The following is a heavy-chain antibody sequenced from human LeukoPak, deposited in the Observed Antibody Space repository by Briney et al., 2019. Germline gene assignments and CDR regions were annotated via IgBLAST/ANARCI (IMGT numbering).Heavy chain of an antibody. CDR2: IYYSGST. CDR1: GGSISSYY. D-gene: IGHD3-9*01. Sequence: SETLSLTCTVSGGSISSYYWSWIRQPPGKGLEWIGYIYYSGSTNYNPSLKSRVTMSVDTSKNQFSLKLSSVTAADTAVYYCTSDTTGYYYFDQWGQGTLVTVSS. J-gene: IGHJ4*02. V-gene: IGHV4-59*12. CDR3: TSDTTGYYYFDQ.